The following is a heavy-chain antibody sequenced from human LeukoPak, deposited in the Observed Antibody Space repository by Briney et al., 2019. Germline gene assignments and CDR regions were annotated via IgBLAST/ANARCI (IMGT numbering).Heavy chain of an antibody. CDR2: ISYDGSNK. J-gene: IGHJ6*03. D-gene: IGHD5-18*01. CDR1: GFTFSTYS. Sequence: GGSLRLSCAASGFTFSTYSMNWVRQAPGKGLEWVAVISYDGSNKYYADSVKGRFTISRDNSKNTLYLQMNSLRAEDTAVYYCARDASIQLWLHYYYYMDVWGKGTTVTVSS. CDR3: ARDASIQLWLHYYYYMDV. V-gene: IGHV3-30*03.